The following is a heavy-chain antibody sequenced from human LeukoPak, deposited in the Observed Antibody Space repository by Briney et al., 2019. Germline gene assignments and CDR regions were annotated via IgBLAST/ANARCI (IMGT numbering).Heavy chain of an antibody. CDR1: GFTFSSYA. J-gene: IGHJ4*02. CDR2: ISYDGSNK. Sequence: PGRSLRLSCAASGFTFSSYAMHWVRQAPGKGLEWVAVISYDGSNKYYADSVKGRFTISRDNSKNTLYLQMNSLRAEDTALYYCAKLSCTTTSCYWGQGTLVTVSS. V-gene: IGHV3-30-3*01. D-gene: IGHD2-2*01. CDR3: AKLSCTTTSCY.